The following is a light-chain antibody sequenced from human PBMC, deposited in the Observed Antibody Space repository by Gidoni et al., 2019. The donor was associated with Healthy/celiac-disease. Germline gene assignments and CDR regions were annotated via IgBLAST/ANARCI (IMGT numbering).Light chain of an antibody. J-gene: IGKJ1*01. V-gene: IGKV4-1*01. CDR2: WAS. CDR1: QSVLYRPNNKNY. CDR3: QEYYSTPPWT. Sequence: VLPQSPASLALSLGERATINCKSGQSVLYRPNNKNYLVWYQQKPGQPPKLLIYWASTREFGVPERFSCSGAGKDFTPTISSPEGEDVAVYYCQEYYSTPPWTFGQGTKVEI.